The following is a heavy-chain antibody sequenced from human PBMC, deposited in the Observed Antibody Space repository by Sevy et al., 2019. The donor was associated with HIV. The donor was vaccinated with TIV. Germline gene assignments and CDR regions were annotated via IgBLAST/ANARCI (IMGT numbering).Heavy chain of an antibody. D-gene: IGHD2-2*01. J-gene: IGHJ4*02. Sequence: SETLSLTCSVSDDSINSYYWSWIRQPPGKGLEWIGYIYNNIGSTSYNPSLTSRVTISVDTSKKHFSLKLTSLTAADTAIYYCARGAVVIGTAATPVLDFWGLGSLVTVSS. V-gene: IGHV4-59*08. CDR1: DDSINSYY. CDR3: ARGAVVIGTAATPVLDF. CDR2: IYNNIGST.